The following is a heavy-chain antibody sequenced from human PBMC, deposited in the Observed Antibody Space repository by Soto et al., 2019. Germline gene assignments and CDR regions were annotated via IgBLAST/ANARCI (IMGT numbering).Heavy chain of an antibody. V-gene: IGHV4-34*01. CDR3: ARGLGPDYGGWYAFDI. D-gene: IGHD4-17*01. Sequence: QVQLQPWGAGLLKPSETLSLTCAVYGGSFSGYYWCWIRQPPGKGLVWIGEINHSGSTNYNPSLKSRVTISVDTSKNQFSLRLSSATAADTAVYYCARGLGPDYGGWYAFDIWGQGTMVTVAS. CDR1: GGSFSGYY. J-gene: IGHJ3*02. CDR2: INHSGST.